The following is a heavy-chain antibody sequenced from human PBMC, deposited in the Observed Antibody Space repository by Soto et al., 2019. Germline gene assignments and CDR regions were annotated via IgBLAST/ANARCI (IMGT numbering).Heavy chain of an antibody. V-gene: IGHV4-30-4*01. J-gene: IGHJ6*02. CDR3: ARDRYYYDSSGYYYYYYGMDV. D-gene: IGHD3-22*01. Sequence: SETLSLTCTVSGGSISSGDYYWSWIRQPPGKGLERIGYIYYSGSTYYNPSLKSRVTISVDTSKNQFSLKLSSVTAADTAVYYCARDRYYYDSSGYYYYYYGMDVWGQGTTVTVSS. CDR1: GGSISSGDYY. CDR2: IYYSGST.